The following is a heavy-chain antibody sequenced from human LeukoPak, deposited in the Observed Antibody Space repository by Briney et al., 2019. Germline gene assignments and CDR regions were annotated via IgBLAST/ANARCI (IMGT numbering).Heavy chain of an antibody. Sequence: ASVKVSCKASGYTFTGYYMHWVRQAPGQGLEWMGWITPNSGGTNYAQKFQGRVTMTRDTSTTTAYMELRSLRSDDTAVYYCARAGAVVDNWFDPWGQGTLVTVSS. CDR2: ITPNSGGT. CDR3: ARAGAVVDNWFDP. J-gene: IGHJ5*02. V-gene: IGHV1-2*02. D-gene: IGHD2-15*01. CDR1: GYTFTGYY.